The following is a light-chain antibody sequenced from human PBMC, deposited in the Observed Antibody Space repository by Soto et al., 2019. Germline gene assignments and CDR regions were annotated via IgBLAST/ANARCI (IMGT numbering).Light chain of an antibody. V-gene: IGKV1-33*01. J-gene: IGKJ1*01. CDR3: QQCDNDPRT. Sequence: IHMTQSPSSLCASVGGGVTITCQASQDISIFVNWYQQKPGKAPKLLIYDAYNLETGVPSRFSGSGSGTDFSFTISSLQPEDIATYYCQQCDNDPRTFGQGTKVDIK. CDR2: DAY. CDR1: QDISIF.